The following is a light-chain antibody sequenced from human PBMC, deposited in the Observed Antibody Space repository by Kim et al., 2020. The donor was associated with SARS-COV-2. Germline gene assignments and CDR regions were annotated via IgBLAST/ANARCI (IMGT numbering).Light chain of an antibody. CDR1: ELGDKY. J-gene: IGLJ3*02. Sequence: PGKTASITCYGYELGDKYVCWYRQKTGQSPVLFIYQDNKWPSGIPGRFSGSNSGNTATLTISGTQALDEAVYYCQAWDRRTSTWVFGGGTQLTVL. CDR3: QAWDRRTSTWV. CDR2: QDN. V-gene: IGLV3-1*01.